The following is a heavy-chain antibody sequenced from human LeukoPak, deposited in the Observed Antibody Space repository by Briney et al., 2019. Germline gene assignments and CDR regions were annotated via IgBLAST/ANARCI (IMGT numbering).Heavy chain of an antibody. V-gene: IGHV3-33*06. J-gene: IGHJ4*02. Sequence: GGSLRLSCAASGFIFSNYGMHWVRQAPGKGLEWVAVIWYDGGNKYYADSVKGRFTISRDNSENTLYLQMNSLRAEDTAVYYCAKDSIGATGFGSGDYWGQGTLVTVSS. CDR1: GFIFSNYG. D-gene: IGHD3-10*01. CDR3: AKDSIGATGFGSGDY. CDR2: IWYDGGNK.